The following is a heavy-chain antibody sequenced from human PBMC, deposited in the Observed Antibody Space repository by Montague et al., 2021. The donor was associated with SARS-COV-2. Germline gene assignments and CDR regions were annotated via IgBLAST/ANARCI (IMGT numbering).Heavy chain of an antibody. J-gene: IGHJ6*02. V-gene: IGHV4-59*12. Sequence: SETLSLTCTVSGDSISTSYWAWIRQPPAQGLERIGYVYYSGRSSNNSSLKSRVTMSVDTSKNQFSLKLSPVTAADTAVYYCARDDIGLQGVTKGMDVWGQGTTVTVSS. D-gene: IGHD3-10*01. CDR2: VYYSGRS. CDR3: ARDDIGLQGVTKGMDV. CDR1: GDSISTSY.